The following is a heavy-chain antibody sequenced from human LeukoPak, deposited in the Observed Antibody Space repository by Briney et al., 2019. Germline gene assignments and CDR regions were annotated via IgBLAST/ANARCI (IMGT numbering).Heavy chain of an antibody. CDR2: IYSGGDT. CDR1: GLTVNSNY. Sequence: GGSLRLSCAVSGLTVNSNYMSWVRQAPGKGLEWVSVIYSGGDTYYADSVKGRFTISRHNTKNTLYLQMSSLRTEDTAVYYCAARSGVVRLGVWGQGTTVTVSS. V-gene: IGHV3-53*04. J-gene: IGHJ6*02. D-gene: IGHD3-10*01. CDR3: AARSGVVRLGV.